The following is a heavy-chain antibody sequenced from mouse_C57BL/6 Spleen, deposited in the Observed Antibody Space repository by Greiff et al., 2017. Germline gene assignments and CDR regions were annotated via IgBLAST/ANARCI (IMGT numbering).Heavy chain of an antibody. CDR3: TRWYYGSSYGFAY. Sequence: VKLMESGAELVRPGASVTLSCKASGYTFTDYEMHWVKQTPVHGLEWIGAIDPETGGTAYNQKFKGKAILTADKSSSTAYMELRSLTSEDSAVYYCTRWYYGSSYGFAYWGQGTLVTVSA. D-gene: IGHD1-1*01. V-gene: IGHV1-15*01. CDR2: IDPETGGT. J-gene: IGHJ3*01. CDR1: GYTFTDYE.